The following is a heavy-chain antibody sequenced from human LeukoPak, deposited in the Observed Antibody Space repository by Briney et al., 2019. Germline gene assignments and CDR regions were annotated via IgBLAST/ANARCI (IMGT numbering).Heavy chain of an antibody. J-gene: IGHJ6*04. CDR2: TFYRHKWNN. V-gene: IGHV6-1*01. CDR1: AHSASSNSAA. Sequence: QTISLTCLISAHSASSNSAAWDWIRHSPSRGLEWPRRTFYRHKWNNDYAVSVKRRITMTPGTSKNQFSLQLNSVTPEDTAVYYCARTMITFGGVIVGLYGMDVWGKGTTVTVSS. CDR3: ARTMITFGGVIVGLYGMDV. D-gene: IGHD3-16*02.